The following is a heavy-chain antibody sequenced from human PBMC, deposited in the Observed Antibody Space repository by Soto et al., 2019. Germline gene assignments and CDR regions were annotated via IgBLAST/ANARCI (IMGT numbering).Heavy chain of an antibody. CDR3: VRGYNGFDS. Sequence: GGSLRLSCAVSGFTFSAHYMDWVRHAPGRGLEWVGRSRNEANSYTTIYAASVKDRFTIPRDGAQNTFYLQMNSLKTEDMAVYYCVRGYNGFDSWGQGTLVTVSS. CDR2: SRNEANSYTT. V-gene: IGHV3-72*01. J-gene: IGHJ4*02. D-gene: IGHD1-20*01. CDR1: GFTFSAHY.